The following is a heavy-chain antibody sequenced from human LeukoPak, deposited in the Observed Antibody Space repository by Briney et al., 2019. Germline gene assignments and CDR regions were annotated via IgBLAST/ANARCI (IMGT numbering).Heavy chain of an antibody. D-gene: IGHD3-16*01. J-gene: IGHJ4*02. V-gene: IGHV5-51*01. CDR3: ARQEDYVWGREYDY. Sequence: GESLKISCKGSGYSFTSDWIGWVRQMPGKGLECMGIIYPGDSDTRYSPSFQGQVTISADKSISTAYLQWSSLKASDSAMYYCARQEDYVWGREYDYWGQGTLVTVSS. CDR1: GYSFTSDW. CDR2: IYPGDSDT.